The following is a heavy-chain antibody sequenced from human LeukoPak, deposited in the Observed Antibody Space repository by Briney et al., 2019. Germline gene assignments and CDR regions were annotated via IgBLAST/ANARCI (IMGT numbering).Heavy chain of an antibody. Sequence: RTGGSLRLSCSGSGLLFDNYAMHWVRQAPGKGLEWVSYISSSGSTIYYADSVKGRFTISRDNAKNSLYLQMNSLRAEDTAVYYCARRDSGWSPDVYYFDYWGQGTLVTVSS. V-gene: IGHV3-48*04. J-gene: IGHJ4*02. CDR3: ARRDSGWSPDVYYFDY. CDR1: GLLFDNYA. D-gene: IGHD6-19*01. CDR2: ISSSGSTI.